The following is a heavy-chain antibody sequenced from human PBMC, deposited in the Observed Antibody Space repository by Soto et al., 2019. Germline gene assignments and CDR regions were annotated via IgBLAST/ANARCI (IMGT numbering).Heavy chain of an antibody. Sequence: PGESLKISCRTSGYRFTSYWIARVRQMPGKGLEWMGIIFPSDSDTRYSPSFQGQVTISADRSTSTVFLPWASLKASDTAVYFCARKDKSGYFNWFDPWGQGTLVTVSS. CDR1: GYRFTSYW. CDR2: IFPSDSDT. CDR3: ARKDKSGYFNWFDP. V-gene: IGHV5-51*01. J-gene: IGHJ5*02. D-gene: IGHD3-22*01.